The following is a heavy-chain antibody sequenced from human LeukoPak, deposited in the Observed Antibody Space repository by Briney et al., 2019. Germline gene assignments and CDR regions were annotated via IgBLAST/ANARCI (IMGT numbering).Heavy chain of an antibody. CDR1: GGSISSSSYY. CDR3: ARPPHIAARARGDAFDI. J-gene: IGHJ3*02. D-gene: IGHD6-6*01. CDR2: IYYSGST. Sequence: NPSETLSLTCTVSGGSISSSSYYWGWIRQPPGKGLEWIGSIYYSGSTYYNPSLKSRVTISVDTSKNQFSLKLSSVTAADTAVYYCARPPHIAARARGDAFDIWGQGTMVTVSS. V-gene: IGHV4-39*01.